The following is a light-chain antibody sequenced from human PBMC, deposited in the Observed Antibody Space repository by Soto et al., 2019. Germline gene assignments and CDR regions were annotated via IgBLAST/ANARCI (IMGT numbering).Light chain of an antibody. CDR3: QQYGSSPQPIT. J-gene: IGKJ5*01. V-gene: IGKV3-20*01. CDR1: QSVSSYY. Sequence: EIVLTQSPGTLSLSPGERATLSCRASQSVSSYYLAWYQQKPGQAPRLLIYGASSRATGIPDRFSGSGSGTDFNLTISRLEPEDFAVYYCQQYGSSPQPITFVQGTRLEIK. CDR2: GAS.